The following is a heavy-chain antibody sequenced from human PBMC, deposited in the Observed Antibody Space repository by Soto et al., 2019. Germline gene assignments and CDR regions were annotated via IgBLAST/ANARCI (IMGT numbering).Heavy chain of an antibody. V-gene: IGHV4-39*01. CDR1: GDSSSSSNYY. CDR3: ARHPYSGYDFDY. CDR2: IFYSGNT. Sequence: SETLSLTCTVSGDSSSSSNYYWAWIRQPPGKGLEWIGSIFYSGNTYYNPSLKSRVTISMDMSKNQFSLKLSSVTAADTAVYYCARHPYSGYDFDYWGQGTLVTVSS. J-gene: IGHJ4*02. D-gene: IGHD5-12*01.